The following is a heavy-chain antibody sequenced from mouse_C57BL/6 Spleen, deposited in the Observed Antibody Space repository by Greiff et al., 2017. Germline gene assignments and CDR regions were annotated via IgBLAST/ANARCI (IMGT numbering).Heavy chain of an antibody. CDR3: ARREGRTDFDY. CDR2: IYPRSGNT. V-gene: IGHV1-81*01. J-gene: IGHJ2*01. Sequence: QVQLQQSGAELARPGASVKLSCKASGYTFTSYGISWVKQRTGQGLEWIGEIYPRSGNTYYNEKFKGKATLTADKSSSTAYMERRSLTSEDSAVYFCARREGRTDFDYWGQGTTLTVSS. CDR1: GYTFTSYG.